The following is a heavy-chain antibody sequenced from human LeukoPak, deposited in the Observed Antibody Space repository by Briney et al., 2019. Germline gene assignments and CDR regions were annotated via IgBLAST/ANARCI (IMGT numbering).Heavy chain of an antibody. J-gene: IGHJ4*02. Sequence: PSETLSLTCTVSGGSIRSYYWSWIRQPAGKGLEWIGLFYNSVSTDYNPSLQSRVTMAVDTAKNHFSLQLSSVTAADTAVYYCARAGCSSSWYDSPLYFDYWGQGTLVTVSS. CDR2: FYNSVST. CDR1: GGSIRSYY. CDR3: ARAGCSSSWYDSPLYFDY. D-gene: IGHD6-13*01. V-gene: IGHV4-4*07.